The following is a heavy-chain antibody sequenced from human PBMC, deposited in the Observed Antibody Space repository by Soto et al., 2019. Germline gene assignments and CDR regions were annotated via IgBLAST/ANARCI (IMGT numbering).Heavy chain of an antibody. J-gene: IGHJ6*02. Sequence: EVQLVESGGGLVKPGGSLRLSCAASGFTFSSYSMNWVRQAPGKGLEWVSSISSSTSYIYYADSVKGRFTISRDNAKNALFLQTNSLRAEATAVYYSARMGSVTTFSWSDYYYGMDVWDQGTTVTVSS. D-gene: IGHD4-17*01. CDR1: GFTFSSYS. CDR2: ISSSTSYI. V-gene: IGHV3-21*01. CDR3: ARMGSVTTFSWSDYYYGMDV.